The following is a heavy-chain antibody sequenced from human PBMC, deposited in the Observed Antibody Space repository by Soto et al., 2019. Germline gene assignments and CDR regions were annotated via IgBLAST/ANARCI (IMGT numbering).Heavy chain of an antibody. J-gene: IGHJ4*02. Sequence: PSETVSLTCTVSGGSISSGDYYWSWIRQPPGKGLECIGYIYYSGSTYYNPSLKSRVTISVDTSNNQFSLKLSSVTAADTAVYYCARVPFYDSSGRSYYFDYWGQGTLVTVSS. V-gene: IGHV4-30-4*01. D-gene: IGHD3-22*01. CDR1: GGSISSGDYY. CDR2: IYYSGST. CDR3: ARVPFYDSSGRSYYFDY.